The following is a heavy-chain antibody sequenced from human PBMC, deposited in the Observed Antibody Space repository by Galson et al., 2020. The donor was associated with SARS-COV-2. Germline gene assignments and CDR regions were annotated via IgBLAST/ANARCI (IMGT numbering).Heavy chain of an antibody. CDR2: ISGSGGST. V-gene: IGHV3-23*01. D-gene: IGHD3-10*01. Sequence: GESLKISCAASGFTFSSYAMSWVRQAPGKGLEWVSAISGSGGSTYYADSVKGRFTIFRDNSKNTLYLQMNSLRAEDTAVYYCARDHGFGELVSHYWGQGTLVTVSS. J-gene: IGHJ4*02. CDR1: GFTFSSYA. CDR3: ARDHGFGELVSHY.